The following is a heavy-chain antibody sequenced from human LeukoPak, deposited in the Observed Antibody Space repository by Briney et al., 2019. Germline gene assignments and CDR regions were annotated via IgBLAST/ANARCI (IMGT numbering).Heavy chain of an antibody. J-gene: IGHJ3*02. CDR1: GFTFTSSA. D-gene: IGHD2-2*01. Sequence: SVKVSCKASGFTFTSSAVQWVRQARGQRLEWIGWIVVGSGNTNYAQKFQERVTITRDMSTSTAYMELSSLRSEDTAVYYCAADPLGYCSSTSCPYDAFDIWGQGTMVTVSS. V-gene: IGHV1-58*01. CDR2: IVVGSGNT. CDR3: AADPLGYCSSTSCPYDAFDI.